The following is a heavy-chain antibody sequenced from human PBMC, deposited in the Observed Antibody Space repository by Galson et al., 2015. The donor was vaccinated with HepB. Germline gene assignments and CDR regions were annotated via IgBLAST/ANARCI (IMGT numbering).Heavy chain of an antibody. V-gene: IGHV4-39*07. D-gene: IGHD1-26*01. CDR3: ASPKRVGVGPGWFDP. J-gene: IGHJ5*02. CDR1: GGSISSSSYY. CDR2: IYYSGST. Sequence: ETLSLTCTVSGGSISSSSYYWGWIRQPPGKGLEWIGSIYYSGSTYYNPSLKSRVTISVDTSKNQFSLKLSSVTAADTAVYYCASPKRVGVGPGWFDPWGQETLVTVSS.